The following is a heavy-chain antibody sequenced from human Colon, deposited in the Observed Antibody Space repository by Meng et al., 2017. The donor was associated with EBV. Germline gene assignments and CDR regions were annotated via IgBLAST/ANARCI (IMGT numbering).Heavy chain of an antibody. CDR1: GGSTIGTTW. Sequence: QVQVQESGPGLVKPSGTLALSCAVAGGSTIGTTWCSWVRPPPGKGLEWIGEIYHSGSTNYNPSLKSRVTISVDKSKNQFSLKLNSVTAADTAVYYCARTAYFDFQRAFGYWGQGTLVTVSS. D-gene: IGHD2/OR15-2a*01. V-gene: IGHV4-4*02. J-gene: IGHJ4*02. CDR3: ARTAYFDFQRAFGY. CDR2: IYHSGST.